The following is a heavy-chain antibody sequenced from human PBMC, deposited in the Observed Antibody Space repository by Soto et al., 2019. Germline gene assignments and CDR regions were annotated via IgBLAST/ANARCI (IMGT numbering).Heavy chain of an antibody. Sequence: QVQLVESGGGVVQPGTSLRLSCAASGFTFSSHGMHWVRQAPDKGLDWVAVIWYDGSRIYYADSVEGRFTISRDNSKNTLYLQMDSRRAEDTAVYYCARLYYGSGSNYGMDVWGQGTTVTVSS. CDR1: GFTFSSHG. J-gene: IGHJ6*02. CDR3: ARLYYGSGSNYGMDV. D-gene: IGHD3-10*01. V-gene: IGHV3-33*01. CDR2: IWYDGSRI.